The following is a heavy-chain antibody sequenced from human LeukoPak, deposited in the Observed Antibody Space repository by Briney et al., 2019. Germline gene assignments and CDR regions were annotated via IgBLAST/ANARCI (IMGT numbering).Heavy chain of an antibody. D-gene: IGHD2-2*01. CDR3: ATVGTIVVVPAAMPPQGRAFDI. CDR2: FRHEGGEK. J-gene: IGHJ3*02. CDR1: GYTLTALA. V-gene: IGHV1-24*01. Sequence: GASVTVSCTVSGYTLTALAIHWVRQAPGEGLEWMGGFRHEGGEKIYAQKFQGRITMTEDTSTDTAYMELSSLRSEDTAVYYCATVGTIVVVPAAMPPQGRAFDIWGQGTMVTVSS.